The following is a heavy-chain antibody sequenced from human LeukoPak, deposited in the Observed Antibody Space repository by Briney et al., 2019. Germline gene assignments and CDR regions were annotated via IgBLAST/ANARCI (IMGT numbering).Heavy chain of an antibody. J-gene: IGHJ5*02. CDR3: ARDPHNQNCYGSGSYGP. CDR2: INHSGST. Sequence: PSETLSLTCAVYGGSFSGYYWSWIRQPPGKGLEWIGEINHSGSTNYNPSLKSRVTISVDTSKNQFSLKLSSVTAADTAVYYCARDPHNQNCYGSGSYGPWGQGTLVTVSS. CDR1: GGSFSGYY. V-gene: IGHV4-34*01. D-gene: IGHD3-10*01.